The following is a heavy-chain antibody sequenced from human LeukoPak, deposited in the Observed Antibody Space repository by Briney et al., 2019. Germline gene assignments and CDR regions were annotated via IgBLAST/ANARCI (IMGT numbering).Heavy chain of an antibody. D-gene: IGHD2-2*02. J-gene: IGHJ4*02. CDR1: GFTFSSFA. CDR3: AKGGLGYCSSTSCYNYYFDY. CDR2: ISGSGGST. V-gene: IGHV3-23*01. Sequence: PGGSLRLSCAASGFTFSSFAMSWVRQAPGKGLEWVSAISGSGGSTYYAASVKGRFTISRDNSKNTLYLQMNSLRAEDTAVYYCAKGGLGYCSSTSCYNYYFDYWGQGTLVTVSS.